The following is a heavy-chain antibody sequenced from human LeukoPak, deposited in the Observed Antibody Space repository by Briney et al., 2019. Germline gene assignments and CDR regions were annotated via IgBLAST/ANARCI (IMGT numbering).Heavy chain of an antibody. J-gene: IGHJ4*02. D-gene: IGHD1-26*01. CDR2: ISGSGDRT. V-gene: IGHV3-23*01. CDR3: ARRRDSGSLQHFDY. Sequence: GGSLRLSCAASGFTFSSSAMSWVRQAPGKGLQWVSSISGSGDRTYYADSVKGRFTISRDNSKNTLYLQMNSLRAEDTAVYYCARRRDSGSLQHFDYWGQGTLVTVSS. CDR1: GFTFSSSA.